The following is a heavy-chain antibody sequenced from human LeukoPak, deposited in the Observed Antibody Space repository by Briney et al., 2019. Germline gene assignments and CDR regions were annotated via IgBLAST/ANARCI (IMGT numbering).Heavy chain of an antibody. CDR2: IYTSGST. J-gene: IGHJ6*03. CDR1: GGSISSGSYY. Sequence: TPSETLSLTCTVSGGSISSGSYYWSWIRQPAGKGLEWIGRIYTSGSTNYNPSLKSRVTISVDTSKNQFSLKLSSVTAADTAVYYCARARRITMVRGVMNYYMDVWGKGTTVTISS. CDR3: ARARRITMVRGVMNYYMDV. V-gene: IGHV4-61*02. D-gene: IGHD3-10*01.